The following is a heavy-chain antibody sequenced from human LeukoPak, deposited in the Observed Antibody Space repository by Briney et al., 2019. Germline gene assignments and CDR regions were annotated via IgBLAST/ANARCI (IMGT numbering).Heavy chain of an antibody. CDR3: ARAFGGLWFGELLERFDP. CDR1: GGSISSYY. V-gene: IGHV4-59*01. Sequence: PSETLSLTCTASGGSISSYYWSWIRQPPGKGLEWIGYIYYSGSTNYNPSLKSRVTISVDTSKNQFSLKLSSVTAADTAVYYCARAFGGLWFGELLERFDPWGQGTLVTVSS. CDR2: IYYSGST. J-gene: IGHJ5*02. D-gene: IGHD3-10*01.